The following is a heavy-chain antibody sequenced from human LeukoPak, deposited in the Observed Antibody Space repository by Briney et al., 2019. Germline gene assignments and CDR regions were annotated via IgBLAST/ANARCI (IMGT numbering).Heavy chain of an antibody. Sequence: SETLSLTCAVYGGSFSGYYWSWIRQPPGKGLEWIGEINRSGSTNYNPSLKSRVTISVDTSKNQFSLKLSSVTAADTAVYYCARERLEDILTGSLAPLDYWGQGTLVTVSS. CDR1: GGSFSGYY. D-gene: IGHD3-9*01. V-gene: IGHV4-34*01. J-gene: IGHJ4*02. CDR3: ARERLEDILTGSLAPLDY. CDR2: INRSGST.